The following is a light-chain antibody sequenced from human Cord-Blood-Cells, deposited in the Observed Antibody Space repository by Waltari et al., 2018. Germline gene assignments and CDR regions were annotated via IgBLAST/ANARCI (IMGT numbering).Light chain of an antibody. CDR2: EVS. Sequence: QSALTQPVSVSGSTGQSITISCTGTSSDVGGYNYVSWYQQHPGKAPKLMIYEVSNRPSGVSNRFSGSKSGNTASLTISGLQAEDEADYYCSSYTSSSTLYVFGTGTKVTVL. CDR3: SSYTSSSTLYV. CDR1: SSDVGGYNY. J-gene: IGLJ1*01. V-gene: IGLV2-14*01.